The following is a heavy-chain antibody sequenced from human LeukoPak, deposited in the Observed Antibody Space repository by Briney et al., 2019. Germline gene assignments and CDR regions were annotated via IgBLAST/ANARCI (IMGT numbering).Heavy chain of an antibody. V-gene: IGHV3-7*05. Sequence: GGSLRLSCAVSGFAFSTYWMSWVRQAPGKGLEWVANIKEDGSEKYYVDSVKGRVTISRVQSTNTVYLQMNSLRADDTAVYYCAKAHCSSTSCSRADNWGQGTLVTVSS. D-gene: IGHD2-2*01. CDR2: IKEDGSEK. CDR1: GFAFSTYW. CDR3: AKAHCSSTSCSRADN. J-gene: IGHJ4*02.